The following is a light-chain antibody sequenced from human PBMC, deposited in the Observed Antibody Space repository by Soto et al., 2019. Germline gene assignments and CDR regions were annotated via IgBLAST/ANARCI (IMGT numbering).Light chain of an antibody. J-gene: IGLJ1*01. Sequence: QSALTQPASVAGSPGQSITIPCNGTSNDIGGYNFVSWFQQHPGKAPKLLICDVTRRPSGVSDRFSGSKSGNTASLTISGLQAEDEADYYCNSYSGGNTLYVFGCGTKVTVL. CDR2: DVT. V-gene: IGLV2-14*01. CDR3: NSYSGGNTLYV. CDR1: SNDIGGYNF.